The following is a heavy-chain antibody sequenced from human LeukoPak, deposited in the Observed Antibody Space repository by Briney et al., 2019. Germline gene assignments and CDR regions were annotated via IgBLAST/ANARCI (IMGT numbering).Heavy chain of an antibody. D-gene: IGHD3-3*01. CDR3: ARAIDFWRGNQFTYYFDS. V-gene: IGHV3-23*01. CDR1: GFTFNTYA. CDR2: ISGFGNNT. J-gene: IGHJ4*02. Sequence: GGPLRLSCAASGFTFNTYAMNWVRQPPGKGLEWVSVISGFGNNTFYADSVKGRFTISRDNSKNTLYLQMNSLRVEDTAIYYCARAIDFWRGNQFTYYFDSWGQGTPVTVSS.